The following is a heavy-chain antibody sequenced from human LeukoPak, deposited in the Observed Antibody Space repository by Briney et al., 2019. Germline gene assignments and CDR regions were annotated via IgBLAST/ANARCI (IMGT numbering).Heavy chain of an antibody. CDR2: INSDGSST. J-gene: IGHJ4*02. V-gene: IGHV3-74*01. CDR3: ASYYYGSGSSY. D-gene: IGHD3-10*01. Sequence: GGSPRLSCAASGFTFSSYWMHWVRQAPGKGLVWVSRINSDGSSTSYADSVKGRFTISRDNAKNTLYLQMNSLRAEDTAVYYCASYYYGSGSSYWGQGTLVTVSS. CDR1: GFTFSSYW.